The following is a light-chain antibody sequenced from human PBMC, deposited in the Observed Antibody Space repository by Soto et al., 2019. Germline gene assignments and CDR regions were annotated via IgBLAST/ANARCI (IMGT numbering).Light chain of an antibody. CDR1: QSVTSNY. CDR2: GAS. J-gene: IGKJ1*01. CDR3: QQYGGSPQT. Sequence: EIVLTQSPGTLSLSPGERATLSCRASQSVTSNYVAWYQQKPGQAPRLLIYGASSRATGIPDRISGSGSGTDFTLTISRLELEDFAVYYCQQYGGSPQTFGQGTKVEIK. V-gene: IGKV3-20*01.